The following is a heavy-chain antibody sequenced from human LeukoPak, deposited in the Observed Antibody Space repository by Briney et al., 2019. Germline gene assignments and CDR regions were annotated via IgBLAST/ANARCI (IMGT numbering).Heavy chain of an antibody. J-gene: IGHJ4*02. Sequence: GGSLTLSCAASGFTFTSYGMHWVRQAPGKVLEGVAVISYDGSNKYYADSVKGRFTISRDNSKNTLYLQMNSLRAEDTAVYYCAKEGSISIAVALDYWGQGTPVTVSS. CDR3: AKEGSISIAVALDY. V-gene: IGHV3-30*18. CDR2: ISYDGSNK. CDR1: GFTFTSYG. D-gene: IGHD6-19*01.